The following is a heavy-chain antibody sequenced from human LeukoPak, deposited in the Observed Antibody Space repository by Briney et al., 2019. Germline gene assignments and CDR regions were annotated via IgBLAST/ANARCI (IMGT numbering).Heavy chain of an antibody. D-gene: IGHD1-7*01. V-gene: IGHV1-69*05. CDR2: IIPIFGAA. CDR1: GGTFSSYA. J-gene: IGHJ6*03. Sequence: SVKVSCKASGGTFSSYAISWMRQAPGQGLEWMGGIIPIFGAANYAQKFQGRVTITTDESTSTAYMELSSLRSEDTAVYYCARGSGTTSWYYYYMDVWGKGTTVTVSS. CDR3: ARGSGTTSWYYYYMDV.